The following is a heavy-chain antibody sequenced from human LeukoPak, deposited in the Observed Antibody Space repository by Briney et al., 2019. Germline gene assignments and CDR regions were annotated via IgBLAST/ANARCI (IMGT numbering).Heavy chain of an antibody. Sequence: GGSLRLSCAASGFTFSSYGMHWVRQAPGKGLEWVAVIWYDGSNKYYADSVKGRFTISRDNSKNTLYLQMNSLRAEDTAVYYCARGSGSSRTYYFDYWGQGTLVTVSS. CDR1: GFTFSSYG. D-gene: IGHD3-10*01. V-gene: IGHV3-33*01. CDR2: IWYDGSNK. CDR3: ARGSGSSRTYYFDY. J-gene: IGHJ4*02.